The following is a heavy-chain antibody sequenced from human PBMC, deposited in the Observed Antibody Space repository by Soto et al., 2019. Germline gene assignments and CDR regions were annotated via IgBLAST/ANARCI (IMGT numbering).Heavy chain of an antibody. V-gene: IGHV1-69*01. Sequence: QVQLVQSGAEVKKPGSSVKVSCKASGGTFSSYSINWVRQAPGQGLEWMGGIIPIFGTANNAQKFQGRVTITADESATTVYMELSSLRSEDTAGYYCARAPNILTVKYYFDYWGQGTLVTVSS. D-gene: IGHD3-9*01. CDR2: IIPIFGTA. J-gene: IGHJ4*02. CDR3: ARAPNILTVKYYFDY. CDR1: GGTFSSYS.